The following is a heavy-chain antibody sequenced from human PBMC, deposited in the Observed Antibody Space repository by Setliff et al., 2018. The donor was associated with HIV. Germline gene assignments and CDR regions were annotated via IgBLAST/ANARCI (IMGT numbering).Heavy chain of an antibody. D-gene: IGHD3-10*01. CDR3: ASSGSGSYINWFGP. CDR2: ITSTGSTI. V-gene: IGHV3-48*01. J-gene: IGHJ5*02. Sequence: PGGSLRLSCAASGFTVSDCSMNWVRQAPGKGLEWISYITSTGSTIFYADSVKGRFTISRDDDKNSVHLQMTSLRAEDTALYYCASSGSGSYINWFGPWGQGTLVTVS. CDR1: GFTVSDCS.